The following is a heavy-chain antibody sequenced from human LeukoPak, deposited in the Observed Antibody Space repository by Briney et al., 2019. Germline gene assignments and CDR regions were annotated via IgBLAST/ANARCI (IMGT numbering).Heavy chain of an antibody. D-gene: IGHD6-19*01. Sequence: PSETLSLTCTVSGGSISHSAYFWAWIRQPPGKGLEWVGHIYYTETTHYNPSLKSRVTMSFDTSRNQFSLNLSSVTAADTAAYYCARVRGIALPGDRYMDVWGKGTTVTVPS. CDR3: ARVRGIALPGDRYMDV. CDR2: IYYTETT. CDR1: GGSISHSAYF. J-gene: IGHJ6*03. V-gene: IGHV4-39*01.